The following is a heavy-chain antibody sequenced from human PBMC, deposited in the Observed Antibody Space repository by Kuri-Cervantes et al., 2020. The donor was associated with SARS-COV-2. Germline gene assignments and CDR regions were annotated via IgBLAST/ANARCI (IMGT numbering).Heavy chain of an antibody. V-gene: IGHV4-59*08. CDR3: AIQVVPGDAFDI. CDR1: GFTFDDYA. J-gene: IGHJ3*02. D-gene: IGHD3-22*01. Sequence: SETLSLTCAASGFTFDDYAMHWIRQPPGKGLEWIGYIYYSGSTNYNPSLKSRVTRSVDTYKNQFSLKLSSVTAADTAVYYCAIQVVPGDAFDIWGQGTMVTVSS. CDR2: IYYSGST.